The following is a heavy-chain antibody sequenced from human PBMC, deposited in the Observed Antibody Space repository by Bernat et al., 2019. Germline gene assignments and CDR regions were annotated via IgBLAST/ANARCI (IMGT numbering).Heavy chain of an antibody. J-gene: IGHJ3*02. CDR3: AGDGKIEVVAATWNAFDI. CDR2: IIPIFGTA. Sequence: QVQLVQSGAEVKKPGSSVKVSCKASGGTFSSYAISWVRQAPGQGLEWMGGIIPIFGTANYAQKFQGGVTITADKTTSTAYMELSSLRSEDTAVYYCAGDGKIEVVAATWNAFDIWGQGTMVTVSS. D-gene: IGHD2-15*01. V-gene: IGHV1-69*06. CDR1: GGTFSSYA.